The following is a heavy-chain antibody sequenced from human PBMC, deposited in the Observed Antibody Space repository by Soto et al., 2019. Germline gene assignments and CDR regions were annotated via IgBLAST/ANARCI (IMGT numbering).Heavy chain of an antibody. D-gene: IGHD4-4*01. V-gene: IGHV3-21*01. CDR3: ARDQRYLRQGYSDY. CDR2: IGDTGTFI. Sequence: PGGSLRLSCVGSAFIFSDHSMNWVRQAPGKGLEWVTSIGDTGTFIYYADSVKGRFTISRDNAKNSLFLQMDSLRPEDTAVYYCARDQRYLRQGYSDYWGQGTLVTVSS. CDR1: AFIFSDHS. J-gene: IGHJ4*02.